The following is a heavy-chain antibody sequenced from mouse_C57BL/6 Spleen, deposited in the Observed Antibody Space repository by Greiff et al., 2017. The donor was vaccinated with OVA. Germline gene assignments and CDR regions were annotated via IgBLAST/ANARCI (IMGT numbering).Heavy chain of an antibody. V-gene: IGHV1-4*01. D-gene: IGHD1-1*01. CDR2: ITPSSGYT. Sequence: QVQLKESGAELARPGASVKMSCKASGYTFTSYTMHWVKQRPGQGLEWIGYITPSSGYTKYNQKFKDKATLTADKSSSTAYMQLSSLTSEDSAVYYCARFDFYYGSMNFDYWGQGTTLTVSS. J-gene: IGHJ2*01. CDR3: ARFDFYYGSMNFDY. CDR1: GYTFTSYT.